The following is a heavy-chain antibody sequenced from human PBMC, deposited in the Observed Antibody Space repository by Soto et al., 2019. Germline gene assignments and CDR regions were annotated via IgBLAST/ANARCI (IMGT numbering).Heavy chain of an antibody. Sequence: GGSLRLSCAASGFTFSNAWMSWVRQAPGKGLEWVGRIKSKTGGGTTDYAAPVKGRFTISRDDSKNTLYLQMNSLKTEDTAVYYCTTDQVLWFGEGFDPWCQGTLVTVSS. J-gene: IGHJ5*02. CDR1: GFTFSNAW. V-gene: IGHV3-15*01. CDR3: TTDQVLWFGEGFDP. CDR2: IKSKTGGGTT. D-gene: IGHD3-10*01.